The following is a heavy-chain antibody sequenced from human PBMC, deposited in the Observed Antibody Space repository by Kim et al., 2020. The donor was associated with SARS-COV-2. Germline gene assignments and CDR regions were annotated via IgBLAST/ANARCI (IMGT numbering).Heavy chain of an antibody. CDR2: IWYDEKSE. J-gene: IGHJ3*02. V-gene: IGHV3-33*01. Sequence: GGSLRLSCAASGFIFSTYGMHWVRQAPGKGLEWVAVIWYDEKSEYYADSVKGRFTISRDNSKGTVYLQMNSLRAEDTAVYYCARALYYSTADAFDIWGQGTMVTVS. CDR1: GFIFSTYG. D-gene: IGHD2-2*01. CDR3: ARALYYSTADAFDI.